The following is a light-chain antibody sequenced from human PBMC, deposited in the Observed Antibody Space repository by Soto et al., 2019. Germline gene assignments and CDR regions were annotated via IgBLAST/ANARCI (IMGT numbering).Light chain of an antibody. CDR3: QQYNSSVWT. CDR2: DAS. CDR1: QSVSFW. V-gene: IGKV1-5*01. Sequence: DIQMTQSPSTLSASVGDRVTITCRASQSVSFWLAWYQQKPGKAPKFLIYDASSLERGVPSRFSGSGSGTEFTLTISNLQPEDFATYYCQQYNSSVWTFGQGTKVDIK. J-gene: IGKJ1*01.